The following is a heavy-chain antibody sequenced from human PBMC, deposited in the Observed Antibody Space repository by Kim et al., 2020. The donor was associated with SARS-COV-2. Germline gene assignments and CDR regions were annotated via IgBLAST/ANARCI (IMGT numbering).Heavy chain of an antibody. CDR3: ARPYDSSGYYYGS. CDR2: ISSSSSTI. V-gene: IGHV3-48*04. Sequence: GGSLRLSCAASGFTFSSYSMSWVRQAPGKGLEWVSYISSSSSTIYYADSVKGRFTISRDNAKNSLYLQMNSLRAEDTAVYYCARPYDSSGYYYGSWGQGTLVTVSS. J-gene: IGHJ5*02. CDR1: GFTFSSYS. D-gene: IGHD3-22*01.